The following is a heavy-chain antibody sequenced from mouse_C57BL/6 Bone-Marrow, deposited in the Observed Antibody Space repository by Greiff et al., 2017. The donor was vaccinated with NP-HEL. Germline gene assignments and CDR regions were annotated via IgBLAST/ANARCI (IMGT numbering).Heavy chain of an antibody. J-gene: IGHJ2*01. D-gene: IGHD1-1*01. CDR3: AREGYYGGYFDY. Sequence: EVKVVESEGGLVQPGSSMKLSCTASGFTFSDYYMAWVRQVPEKGLEWVANINYDGSSTYYLDSLKSRFIISRDNAKNILYLQMSSLKSEDTATYYCAREGYYGGYFDYWGQGTTLTVSS. V-gene: IGHV5-16*01. CDR1: GFTFSDYY. CDR2: INYDGSST.